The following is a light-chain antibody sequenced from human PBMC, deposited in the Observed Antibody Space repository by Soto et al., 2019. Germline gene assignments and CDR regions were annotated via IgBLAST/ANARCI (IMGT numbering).Light chain of an antibody. J-gene: IGKJ4*02. CDR2: DAS. CDR1: QSVSSY. Sequence: EIVLTQSPATRSLSPGERATLSCRASQSVSSYLAWYQQKPGQAPRLLIYDASNMATGIPARFSGSGSGTDFTLTSSSLDPEDFAVYYCQQRSNWPLTFGGGTKVEIK. CDR3: QQRSNWPLT. V-gene: IGKV3-11*01.